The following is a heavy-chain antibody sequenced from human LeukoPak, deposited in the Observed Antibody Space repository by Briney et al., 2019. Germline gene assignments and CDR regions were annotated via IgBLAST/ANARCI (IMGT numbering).Heavy chain of an antibody. CDR2: IRGDGSFG. J-gene: IGHJ5*02. Sequence: GASVKVSCKASGYTFTNSGISWMRRAPGQGLEWMGWIRGDGSFGDYAEKFQGRVTMTTDTSTNTVSMELRSLRPDDTAIYYCARRLKLGSSASWRWFDPWGQGTLVTVYS. CDR3: ARRLKLGSSASWRWFDP. CDR1: GYTFTNSG. V-gene: IGHV1-18*01. D-gene: IGHD2-2*01.